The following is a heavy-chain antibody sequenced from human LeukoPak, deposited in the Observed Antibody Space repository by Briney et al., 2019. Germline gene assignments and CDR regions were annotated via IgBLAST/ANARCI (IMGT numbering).Heavy chain of an antibody. CDR2: MSYDGSKK. Sequence: GGSLRLSCAASGFTFSIYAMHWVRQAPGKGLEWVAAMSYDGSKKYYADSVKGRFTISRDNSKNTLYLEMYSLRAEDTAVYYCARDYSKDSGSYYHLEYWGQGTLVTVSS. CDR3: ARDYSKDSGSYYHLEY. CDR1: GFTFSIYA. D-gene: IGHD1-26*01. V-gene: IGHV3-30-3*01. J-gene: IGHJ4*02.